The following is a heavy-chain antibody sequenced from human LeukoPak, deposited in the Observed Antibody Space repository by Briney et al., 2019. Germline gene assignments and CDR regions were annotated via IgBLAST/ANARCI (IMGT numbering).Heavy chain of an antibody. Sequence: GRSLRLSCAASGFSFSNHGMHWVRQAPGKGLEWVAVLWTDGSTRFYVDSAKGRFTISRDNSKDMLFLQMNSLRVEDTAVYYCARSVYGDYNWIDPWGQGTLVTVSS. CDR1: GFSFSNHG. CDR2: LWTDGSTR. V-gene: IGHV3-33*02. J-gene: IGHJ5*02. CDR3: ARSVYGDYNWIDP. D-gene: IGHD4-17*01.